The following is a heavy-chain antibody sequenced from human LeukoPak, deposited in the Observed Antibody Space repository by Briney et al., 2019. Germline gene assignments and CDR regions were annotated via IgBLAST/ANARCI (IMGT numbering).Heavy chain of an antibody. J-gene: IGHJ4*02. Sequence: PSETLSLTCAVSGFSISSSDYWGWIRQPPGKGLEWIGTIYHSANTYYNPSLKSRVTISVDTSKNQFSLNLTSVTAADTAVYYCARAPSGGSSGWLPFDYWGQGTLATVSS. D-gene: IGHD6-19*01. V-gene: IGHV4-38-2*01. CDR1: GFSISSSDY. CDR3: ARAPSGGSSGWLPFDY. CDR2: IYHSANT.